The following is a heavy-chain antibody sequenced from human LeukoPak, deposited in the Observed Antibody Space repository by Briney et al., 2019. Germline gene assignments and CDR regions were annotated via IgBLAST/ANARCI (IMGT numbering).Heavy chain of an antibody. J-gene: IGHJ4*02. CDR3: ARVGLDRRGYSGYEAFDY. CDR1: GFTFSSYS. Sequence: GSLRLSCAASGFTFSSYSMNWVRQAPGKGLEWVSSISSSSSYIYYADSVKGRFTISRDNAKNSLYLQINSLRAEDTAVYYCARVGLDRRGYSGYEAFDYWGQGTLVTVSS. D-gene: IGHD5-12*01. CDR2: ISSSSSYI. V-gene: IGHV3-21*01.